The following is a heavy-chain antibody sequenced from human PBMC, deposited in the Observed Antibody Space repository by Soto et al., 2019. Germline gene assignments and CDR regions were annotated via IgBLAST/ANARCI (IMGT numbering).Heavy chain of an antibody. CDR2: INHSGST. D-gene: IGHD2-15*01. CDR3: ARGGPYCSGGSCYSGVYYYYYYMDV. V-gene: IGHV4-34*01. Sequence: TTSETLSLTCAVYGGSFSGYYWSWIRQPPGKGLEWIGEINHSGSTNYNPSLKSRVTISVDTSKNQFSLKLSSVTAADTAVYYCARGGPYCSGGSCYSGVYYYYYYMDVWGKGTTVTVSS. CDR1: GGSFSGYY. J-gene: IGHJ6*03.